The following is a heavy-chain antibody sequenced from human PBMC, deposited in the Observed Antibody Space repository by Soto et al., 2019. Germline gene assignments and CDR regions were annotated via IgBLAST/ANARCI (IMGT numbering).Heavy chain of an antibody. J-gene: IGHJ4*02. V-gene: IGHV3-30-3*01. Sequence: QVQLVESGGGVVQPGGSLRLSCEASGFSFSSYPMHWVRQAPGKGLEWVAVIAYSGYNKDYAGSVKGRFTISRDNSKKALYLQMNHPRSEDKAVDYCAREQWELPYFDFWGQGTLVNGSS. CDR1: GFSFSSYP. D-gene: IGHD1-26*01. CDR3: AREQWELPYFDF. CDR2: IAYSGYNK.